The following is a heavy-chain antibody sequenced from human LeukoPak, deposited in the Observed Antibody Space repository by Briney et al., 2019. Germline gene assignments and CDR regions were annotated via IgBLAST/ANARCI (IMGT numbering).Heavy chain of an antibody. V-gene: IGHV3-30*02. CDR2: IRYDGSNK. CDR3: VKIGLYDSSGYYYRPIGAFDI. D-gene: IGHD3-22*01. Sequence: GGSLRLSCAASGFTFSSYGMHWVRQAPGKGLEWVAFIRYDGSNKYYADSVKGRFTISRDNSKNTLYLQMNSLRAEDTAVYYCVKIGLYDSSGYYYRPIGAFDIWGQGTMVTVSS. CDR1: GFTFSSYG. J-gene: IGHJ3*02.